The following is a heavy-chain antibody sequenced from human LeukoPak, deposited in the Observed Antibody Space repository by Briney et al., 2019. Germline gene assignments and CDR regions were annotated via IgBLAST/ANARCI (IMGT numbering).Heavy chain of an antibody. D-gene: IGHD6-13*01. V-gene: IGHV4-59*08. Sequence: SETLSLTCTVSGGSFSGYYWTWIRQPPGKGLEWIGYIYYSGSTNYNPSLKSRVTISVDTSKNQFSLKLSSVTAADTAVYYCARRGIGRVLGAFDIWGQGTMVTVSS. CDR2: IYYSGST. CDR3: ARRGIGRVLGAFDI. CDR1: GGSFSGYY. J-gene: IGHJ3*02.